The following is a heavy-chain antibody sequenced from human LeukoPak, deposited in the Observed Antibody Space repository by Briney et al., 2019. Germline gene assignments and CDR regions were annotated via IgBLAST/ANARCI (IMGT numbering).Heavy chain of an antibody. D-gene: IGHD5-12*01. J-gene: IGHJ4*02. CDR1: GFSLSTSGMR. Sequence: SGPALVKPTQTLTLTCTFSGFSLSTSGMRVSWIRQPPGKALEWLARIDWDDDKFYSTSLKTRLTISKDTFKNQVVLTMTSMDPVDTATYYCARSQVAATVFDYWGQGTLVTVSS. CDR3: ARSQVAATVFDY. CDR2: IDWDDDK. V-gene: IGHV2-70*04.